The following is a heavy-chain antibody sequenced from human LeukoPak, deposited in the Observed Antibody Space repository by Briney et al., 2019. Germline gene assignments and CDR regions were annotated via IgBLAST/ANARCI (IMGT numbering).Heavy chain of an antibody. Sequence: SETLSLTCTVSGGSISSYYWSWIRQPPGKGLEWIGYIYYSGSTNYNPSLKSRATISVDTSKNQFSLKLSSVTAADTAVYYCARCDYYYYGMDVWGQGTTVTVSS. CDR3: ARCDYYYYGMDV. CDR1: GGSISSYY. CDR2: IYYSGST. J-gene: IGHJ6*02. V-gene: IGHV4-59*01.